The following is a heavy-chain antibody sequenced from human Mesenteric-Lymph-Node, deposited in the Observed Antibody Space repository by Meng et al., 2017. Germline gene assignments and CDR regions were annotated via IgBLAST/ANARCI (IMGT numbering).Heavy chain of an antibody. J-gene: IGHJ5*02. CDR3: ARGRVAVAGNWFDP. V-gene: IGHV1-69*06. CDR1: GGTFSSYA. D-gene: IGHD6-19*01. CDR2: IIPIFGTA. Sequence: QVQQGQSGAEGKKPGSAVKGSCKASGGTFSSYAFSWVRQAPGQGLEWMGGIIPIFGTANYAQKFQGRVTITADKSTSTAYMELSSLRSEDTAVYYCARGRVAVAGNWFDPWGQGTLVTVSS.